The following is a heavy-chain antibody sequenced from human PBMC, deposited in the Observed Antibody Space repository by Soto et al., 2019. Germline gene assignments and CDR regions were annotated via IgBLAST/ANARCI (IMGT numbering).Heavy chain of an antibody. J-gene: IGHJ3*02. CDR1: GYTFTSYY. CDR3: ASGSADYDYIWVSYLGAFDI. Sequence: QVQLVQSGAEVKKPGASVKVSCKASGYTFTSYYMHWVRQAPGQGLEWRGIINTSGGSKSDAKKFRGRVTMTRDKSTSTGYIELSSLRSEATAVYYGASGSADYDYIWVSYLGAFDIWGQGTMVTVSS. D-gene: IGHD3-16*02. CDR2: INTSGGSK. V-gene: IGHV1-46*03.